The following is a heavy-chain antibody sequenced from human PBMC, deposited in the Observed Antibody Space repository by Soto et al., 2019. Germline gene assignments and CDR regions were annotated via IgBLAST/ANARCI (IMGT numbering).Heavy chain of an antibody. V-gene: IGHV3-21*01. J-gene: IGHJ6*03. CDR3: ARVITIFGVVMVPAYMDV. Sequence: GGSLRLSCAASGFTFSSYSMNWVRQAPGKGLEWVSSISSSSSYIYYADSVKGRFTISRDNAKNSLYLQMNSLRAEDTAVYYCARVITIFGVVMVPAYMDVWGKGTKVTVSS. CDR1: GFTFSSYS. CDR2: ISSSSSYI. D-gene: IGHD3-3*01.